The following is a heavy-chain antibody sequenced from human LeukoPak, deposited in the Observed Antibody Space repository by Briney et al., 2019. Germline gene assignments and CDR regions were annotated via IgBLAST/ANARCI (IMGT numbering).Heavy chain of an antibody. CDR3: AKPYYYGSGSYSRYFDY. CDR1: GFTFSTYW. J-gene: IGHJ4*02. V-gene: IGHV3-7*01. Sequence: PGGSLRLSCAASGFTFSTYWMNWVRQAPGKGLEWVANIKQDGSEKYYVDSVKGRFTISRDNAKNSLFLQMNSLRAEDTSVYYCAKPYYYGSGSYSRYFDYWGQGTLVTVSS. CDR2: IKQDGSEK. D-gene: IGHD3-10*01.